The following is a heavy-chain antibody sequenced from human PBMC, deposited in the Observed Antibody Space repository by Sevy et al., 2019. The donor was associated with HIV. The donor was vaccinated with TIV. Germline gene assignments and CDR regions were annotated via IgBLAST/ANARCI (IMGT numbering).Heavy chain of an antibody. V-gene: IGHV3-23*01. Sequence: GGSLRLSCAASGFTFSSYAMSWVRQAPGKGLEWVSAISGSGGSTYYADSVKGRFTISRDNSKNTLYLQMNSLRAEDTAVYYCARDVEMATIARFDYWGQGTLVTVSS. CDR3: ARDVEMATIARFDY. J-gene: IGHJ4*02. D-gene: IGHD5-12*01. CDR1: GFTFSSYA. CDR2: ISGSGGST.